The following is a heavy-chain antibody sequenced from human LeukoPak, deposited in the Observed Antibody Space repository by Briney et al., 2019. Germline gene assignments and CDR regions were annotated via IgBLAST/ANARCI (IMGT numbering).Heavy chain of an antibody. V-gene: IGHV3-64*01. CDR2: ITNNGGST. D-gene: IGHD3-22*01. CDR1: GFTFSTYV. J-gene: IGHJ4*02. Sequence: GGSLRLSCTASGFTFSTYVMYWVRQAPGKGLEYASAITNNGGSTYYANSVKGRFTISRDNSKNTLYLQMGSLRVDDMAVYYCARAKSSNGYYFDYWGQGTLVTVSS. CDR3: ARAKSSNGYYFDY.